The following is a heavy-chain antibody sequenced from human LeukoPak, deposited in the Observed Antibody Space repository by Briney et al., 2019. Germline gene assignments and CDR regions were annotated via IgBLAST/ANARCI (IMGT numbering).Heavy chain of an antibody. D-gene: IGHD6-13*01. CDR3: ARGPRAAADDY. CDR1: GFTFSSYW. Sequence: GGSLRLSCVASGFTFSSYWMHWVRHDPRKGLVWVSRINGDGGNINYADSVRGRFTISRDNAKNTLYLQMNSLRTEDTAVYYCARGPRAAADDYWGQGTLVTVSS. CDR2: INGDGGNI. J-gene: IGHJ4*02. V-gene: IGHV3-74*01.